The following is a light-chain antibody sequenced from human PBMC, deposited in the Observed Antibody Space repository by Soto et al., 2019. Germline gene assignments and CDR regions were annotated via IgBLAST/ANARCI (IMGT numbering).Light chain of an antibody. CDR3: QQYGRSPRI. J-gene: IGKJ2*01. Sequence: EIVLTQSPGTLSLSPGERATLSCRASQSVSSNHLAWYQQKPGQAPRLLIYDASSMATGIPDRFSCSGSGTDFTLTIIRLEPEDFAVYYCQQYGRSPRIVGRGTKLDI. V-gene: IGKV3-20*01. CDR1: QSVSSNH. CDR2: DAS.